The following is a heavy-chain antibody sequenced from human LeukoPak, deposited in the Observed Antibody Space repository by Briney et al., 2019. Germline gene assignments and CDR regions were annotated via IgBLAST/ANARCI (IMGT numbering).Heavy chain of an antibody. V-gene: IGHV3-33*01. CDR3: ARGQSVGWEIGVCDF. Sequence: GGSLRLSCAVSGVSFSGYAMHWVRQAPGKGLEWVGLIRYDASDEYYADSVKGRFTISRVDSRNTLYLQMTSLRAEDTAVYYCARGQSVGWEIGVCDFWGQGSLVTVAS. D-gene: IGHD1-26*01. CDR1: GVSFSGYA. J-gene: IGHJ4*02. CDR2: IRYDASDE.